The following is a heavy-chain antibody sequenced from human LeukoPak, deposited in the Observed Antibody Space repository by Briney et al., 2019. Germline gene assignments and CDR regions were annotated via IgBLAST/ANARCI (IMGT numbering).Heavy chain of an antibody. CDR1: GYTFTSYG. CDR2: ISAYNGNT. J-gene: IGHJ4*02. V-gene: IGHV1-18*01. D-gene: IGHD4-17*01. Sequence: ASVKVSCKASGYTFTSYGISWVRQAPGQGLEWMGWISAYNGNTNYAQKLQGRVTMTTDTSTSTAYMELRSLRSDDTAVYYCARERTDYGDYGPDYWGQGTLVTVSS. CDR3: ARERTDYGDYGPDY.